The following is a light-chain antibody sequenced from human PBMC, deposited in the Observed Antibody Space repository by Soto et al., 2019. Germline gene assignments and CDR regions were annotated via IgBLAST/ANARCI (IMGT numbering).Light chain of an antibody. CDR2: WAS. CDR1: QSVLYSSNNKNY. Sequence: DIVMTQSPDSLDVSLGERATINCKSSQSVLYSSNNKNYLAWYQQKPGQPPKLLIYWASTRESGVPDRFSGSGSGTDFTLTISSLQAEYVAVYYCQQYYSTPWTFGQGTKVEIK. J-gene: IGKJ1*01. V-gene: IGKV4-1*01. CDR3: QQYYSTPWT.